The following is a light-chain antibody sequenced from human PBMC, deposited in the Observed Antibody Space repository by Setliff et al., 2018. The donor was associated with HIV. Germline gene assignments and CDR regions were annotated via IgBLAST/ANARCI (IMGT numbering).Light chain of an antibody. CDR2: WAS. Sequence: DIVMTQSPDSLAVSLGERATINCKSSQSLFYNSNNKNYLAWYQQTPGQPPKLLIYWASTRESGVPDRFSGSGSGTDFTLTISSLQAEDVAVYYCQQNYNTPLTFGGGTKVEIK. CDR3: QQNYNTPLT. V-gene: IGKV4-1*01. J-gene: IGKJ4*01. CDR1: QSLFYNSNNKNY.